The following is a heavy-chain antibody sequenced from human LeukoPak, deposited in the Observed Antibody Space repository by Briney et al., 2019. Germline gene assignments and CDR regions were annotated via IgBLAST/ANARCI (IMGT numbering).Heavy chain of an antibody. CDR2: VKSYNAGGTT. V-gene: IGHV3-15*01. D-gene: IGHD3-10*01. CDR3: TLIQGWGAGSYFLDY. Sequence: GGSLRLSCAASGFSIGNDWMSWVRQAPGKGLEWVGRVKSYNAGGTTHYAAPVKGRFIISRDDSKNMLYLQMDSLKTEDTAVYYCTLIQGWGAGSYFLDYWGQGALVTVSS. J-gene: IGHJ4*02. CDR1: GFSIGNDW.